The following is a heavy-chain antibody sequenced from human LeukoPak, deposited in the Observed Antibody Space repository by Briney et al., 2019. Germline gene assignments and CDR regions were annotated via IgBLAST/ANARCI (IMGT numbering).Heavy chain of an antibody. CDR1: GFTFSSYW. CDR2: IKQDGSEK. CDR3: ARERGSHAFDI. J-gene: IGHJ3*02. D-gene: IGHD5-12*01. Sequence: GGSLRLSCAASGFTFSSYWMSWVRQAPGKGLEWVANIKQDGSEKYYVDSVKGRFTISSDNAKNSLYLQTNSLRAEDTAVYYCARERGSHAFDIWGQGTMVTVSS. V-gene: IGHV3-7*01.